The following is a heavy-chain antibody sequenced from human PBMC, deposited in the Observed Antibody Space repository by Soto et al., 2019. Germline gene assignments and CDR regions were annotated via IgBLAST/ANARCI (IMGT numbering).Heavy chain of an antibody. D-gene: IGHD2-2*02. CDR1: GFTFNTYG. CDR3: AKSPNFYCSSPNCYKYYFDH. Sequence: CAASGFTFNTYGMHWVRQAPGKGLEWVAVISYDGSEKYYVDSVKGRFTISKDNSKNTLYLQMNSLRPEDTAVYYCAKSPNFYCSSPNCYKYYFDHWGQGTRVTVSS. CDR2: ISYDGSEK. V-gene: IGHV3-30*18. J-gene: IGHJ4*02.